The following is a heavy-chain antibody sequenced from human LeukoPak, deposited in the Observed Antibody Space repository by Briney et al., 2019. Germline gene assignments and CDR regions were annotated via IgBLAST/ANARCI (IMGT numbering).Heavy chain of an antibody. J-gene: IGHJ3*02. CDR1: GFTLRNAW. CDR2: MRSEARGGTP. Sequence: GVSLRLSCATSGFTLRNAWISWVRQAPGKGLEWVGRMRSEARGGTPDYAALVKGRFIISIDDSRSTLYLQMHSLETEDTALYYCTTEGFTYGHHALGIWGQGTVVTVSS. CDR3: TTEGFTYGHHALGI. V-gene: IGHV3-15*01. D-gene: IGHD5-18*01.